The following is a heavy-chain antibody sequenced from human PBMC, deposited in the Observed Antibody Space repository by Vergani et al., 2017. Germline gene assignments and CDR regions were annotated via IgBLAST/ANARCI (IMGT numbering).Heavy chain of an antibody. CDR2: INHSGST. CDR3: ARTSHPGNYYYYYYMDV. CDR1: GGSFSGYY. Sequence: QVQLQQWGAGLLKPSETLSLTCAVYGGSFSGYYWSWIRQPPGKGLEWFGEINHSGSTNYNPSLKSRVTISVDTSKNQFSLKLSSVTAAYTAVYYCARTSHPGNYYYYYYMDVWGKGTTVTVSS. J-gene: IGHJ6*03. V-gene: IGHV4-34*01.